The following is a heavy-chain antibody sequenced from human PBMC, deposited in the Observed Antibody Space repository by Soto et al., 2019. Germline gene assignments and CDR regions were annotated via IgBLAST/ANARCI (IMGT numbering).Heavy chain of an antibody. CDR2: VLPFLDVT. CDR3: ARDRKNSNWPNFDS. Sequence: GASVKVSCTTSEDTFSIYTLSWVRQAPGQGLVWMGRVLPFLDVTTYSQRFQGRVTITADRSTTTAYMELSSLTFEDTAVYYCARDRKNSNWPNFDSWGPGTLVTVS. CDR1: EDTFSIYT. V-gene: IGHV1-69*02. J-gene: IGHJ4*02. D-gene: IGHD6-13*01.